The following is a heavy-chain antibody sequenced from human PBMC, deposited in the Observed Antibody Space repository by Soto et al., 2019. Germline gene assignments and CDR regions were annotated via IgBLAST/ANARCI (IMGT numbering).Heavy chain of an antibody. V-gene: IGHV3-21*01. D-gene: IGHD3-10*01. J-gene: IGHJ6*03. CDR2: ISSSSSYI. CDR1: GFTFSSYS. Sequence: EVQLVESGGGLVKPGGSLRLSCAASGFTFSSYSMNWVRQAPGKGLEWVSSISSSSSYIYYADSVKGRFTISRDNAKNSLYLQMNSLRAEDTAVYYCARVSRVRGAIKTPYYKDVWGKGTTVTVSS. CDR3: ARVSRVRGAIKTPYYKDV.